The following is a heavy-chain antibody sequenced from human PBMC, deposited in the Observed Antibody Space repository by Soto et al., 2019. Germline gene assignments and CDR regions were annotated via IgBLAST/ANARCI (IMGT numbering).Heavy chain of an antibody. CDR2: ITRSGDYT. V-gene: IGHV3-23*01. D-gene: IGHD3-3*02. CDR1: GFTFTTYA. J-gene: IGHJ2*01. Sequence: EVQLLESGGGLVQPGGSLRLSCAASGFTFTTYAMTWVRQAPGKGLEWVSAITRSGDYTQYVDSVKGRFTISRDNSKNTLYQQMNSLRAVDTAVYYCAKVGSYYEHFDRWYFDLCGRGTLVTVSS. CDR3: AKVGSYYEHFDRWYFDL.